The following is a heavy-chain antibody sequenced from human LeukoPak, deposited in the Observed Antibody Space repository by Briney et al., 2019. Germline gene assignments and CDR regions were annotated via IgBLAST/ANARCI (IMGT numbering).Heavy chain of an antibody. Sequence: PSETLSLTCTVSGGSVSSSYYWSWIRQPPGKGLEWIAYIYHTGSTDSNPSLKSRVTISLDTSKNQFSLKLSSVTAADTAVYYCASLVNNWNDDNWFDPWGQGTLVTVSS. CDR3: ASLVNNWNDDNWFDP. V-gene: IGHV4-59*08. CDR1: GGSVSSSYY. CDR2: IYHTGST. D-gene: IGHD1-1*01. J-gene: IGHJ5*02.